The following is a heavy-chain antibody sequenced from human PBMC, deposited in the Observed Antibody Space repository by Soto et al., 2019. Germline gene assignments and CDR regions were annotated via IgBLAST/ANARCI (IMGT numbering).Heavy chain of an antibody. CDR1: GFTFSSYG. V-gene: IGHV3-30*18. D-gene: IGHD5-18*01. Sequence: GGSLRLSCAASGFTFSSYGMHWVRQAPGKGLEWVAVISYDGSNKYYADSVKGRFTISRDNSKNTLYLQMNSLRAEDTAVYYCAKELPLHRDYFDYWGPGTLVTVSS. J-gene: IGHJ4*02. CDR2: ISYDGSNK. CDR3: AKELPLHRDYFDY.